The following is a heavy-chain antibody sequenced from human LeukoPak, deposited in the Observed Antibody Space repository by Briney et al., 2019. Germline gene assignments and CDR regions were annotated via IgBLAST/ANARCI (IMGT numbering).Heavy chain of an antibody. D-gene: IGHD5-24*01. CDR1: GFTFSTYS. CDR3: SRDGEHGYNDIDY. V-gene: IGHV3-30-3*01. CDR2: ISHDGSNK. Sequence: HPGGSLRLSCAASGFTFSTYSMHWVRQAPAKGLESVAVISHDGSNKYYAVSVKGRVTISRDNSENTLYLQMNTLTAEDTAVYYCSRDGEHGYNDIDYWGQGTLVTVSS. J-gene: IGHJ4*02.